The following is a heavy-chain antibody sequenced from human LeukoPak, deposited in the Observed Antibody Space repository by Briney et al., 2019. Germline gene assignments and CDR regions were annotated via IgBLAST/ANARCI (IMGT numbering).Heavy chain of an antibody. CDR1: GLTFSDYW. V-gene: IGHV3-7*01. D-gene: IGHD4/OR15-4a*01. Sequence: GGSLRLSCVVSGLTFSDYWMSWVRQAPGKGLEWVGNIKQDGSETYYGDSVKGRFTISRDNAKKSLYLQMNNLRAEDAAVYYCARHLTFFDYWGQGALVSVSS. J-gene: IGHJ4*02. CDR3: ARHLTFFDY. CDR2: IKQDGSET.